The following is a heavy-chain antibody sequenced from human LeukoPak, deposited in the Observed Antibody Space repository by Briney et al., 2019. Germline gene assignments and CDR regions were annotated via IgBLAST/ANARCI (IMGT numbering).Heavy chain of an antibody. CDR3: ARGIAAAAKQGGFDF. Sequence: SETLSLTCTVSGDSISSYYWSWIRQPAGKGLEWIGRIYTTGSTNYNPSLKGRVTMSVDTSKNQFSLKLSSVTAADTAVYYCARGIAAAAKQGGFDFWGQGTLVTVSS. V-gene: IGHV4-4*07. CDR1: GDSISSYY. D-gene: IGHD6-13*01. J-gene: IGHJ4*02. CDR2: IYTTGST.